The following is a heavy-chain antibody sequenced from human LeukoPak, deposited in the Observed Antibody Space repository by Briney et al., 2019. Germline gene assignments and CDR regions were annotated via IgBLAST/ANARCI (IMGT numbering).Heavy chain of an antibody. CDR2: IIPILGIA. V-gene: IGHV1-69*04. CDR1: GGTFSSYA. CDR3: ARVDGSPDY. J-gene: IGHJ4*02. D-gene: IGHD2-15*01. Sequence: GASVKVSCKASGGTFSSYAISWVRQDPGQGLEWMGRIIPILGIANYAQKFQGRVTITADKPTSTAYMELSSLRSEDTAVYFCARVDGSPDYWGQGTLVTVSS.